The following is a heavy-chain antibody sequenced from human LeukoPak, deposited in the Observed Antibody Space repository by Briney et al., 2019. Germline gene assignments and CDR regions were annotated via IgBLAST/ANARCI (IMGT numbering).Heavy chain of an antibody. D-gene: IGHD2-15*01. V-gene: IGHV4-30-2*01. CDR2: ISHSGST. J-gene: IGHJ6*02. CDR3: ARGRLSTPNGIYGMDV. CDR1: GNSISSGPYS. Sequence: SQTLSLTCAVSGNSISSGPYSWNWIRQPPGEGLEWIGYISHSGSTSYTPSLKSRVTISVDKSKNQFSLKLSSVSAADTAAYYCARGRLSTPNGIYGMDVWGQGTTVTVSS.